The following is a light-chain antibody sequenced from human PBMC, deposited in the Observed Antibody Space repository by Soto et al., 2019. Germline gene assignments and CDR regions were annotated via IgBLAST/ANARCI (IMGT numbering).Light chain of an antibody. J-gene: IGKJ1*01. Sequence: DIQMTQSPSSLSASVGDRVTIICRASQSINTFLNWYQQKPGKAPKVLIYAASSLQSGVPPRFSGSGSGTDFTLTISSLQPEDFATYYCQQSYSIPWTFGQGTKVEIK. V-gene: IGKV1-39*01. CDR1: QSINTF. CDR3: QQSYSIPWT. CDR2: AAS.